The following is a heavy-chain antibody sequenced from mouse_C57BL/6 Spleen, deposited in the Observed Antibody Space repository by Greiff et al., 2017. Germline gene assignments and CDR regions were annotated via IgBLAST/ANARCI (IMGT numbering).Heavy chain of an antibody. Sequence: VQVVESGPGLVQPSQSLSITCTVSGFSLTSYGVHWVRQSPGKGLEWLGVIWSGGSTDYNAAFISRLSISKDNSKSQVFFKMNSLQADDTAIYYCARSSDYGSSPNYYAMDYWGQGTSVTVSS. J-gene: IGHJ4*01. CDR3: ARSSDYGSSPNYYAMDY. D-gene: IGHD1-1*01. CDR2: IWSGGST. V-gene: IGHV2-2*01. CDR1: GFSLTSYG.